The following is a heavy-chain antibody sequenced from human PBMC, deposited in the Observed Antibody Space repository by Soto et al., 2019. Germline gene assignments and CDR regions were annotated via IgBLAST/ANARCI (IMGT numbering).Heavy chain of an antibody. V-gene: IGHV3-30*03. CDR2: ISYDGSNK. D-gene: IGHD3-16*01. Sequence: PGGSLRLSCAASGFTFSSYGMHWVRQAPGKGLEWGAVISYDGSNKYYADSVKGRFTISRDNSKNTVNLQMNSLRAEDTAVYYCARDPWAADYWGQGTLVTVSS. CDR3: ARDPWAADY. J-gene: IGHJ4*02. CDR1: GFTFSSYG.